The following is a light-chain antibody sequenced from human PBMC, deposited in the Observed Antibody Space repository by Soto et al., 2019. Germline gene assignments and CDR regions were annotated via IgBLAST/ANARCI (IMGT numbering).Light chain of an antibody. CDR1: QSVSSN. J-gene: IGKJ1*01. CDR2: GAS. Sequence: EIVMTQSPATLSVSPGERATLSCRASQSVSSNLAWYQQKPGQAPRLLIYGASTRATGIPARFSGSGSGTEFTLTISSLQSEDFAVYYCQQRYKIPWTFGQGTKVEIK. CDR3: QQRYKIPWT. V-gene: IGKV3-15*01.